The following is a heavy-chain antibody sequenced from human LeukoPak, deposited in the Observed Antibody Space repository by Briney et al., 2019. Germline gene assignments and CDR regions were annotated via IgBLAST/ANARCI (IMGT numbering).Heavy chain of an antibody. CDR2: ISYAGDNK. D-gene: IGHD1-1*01. V-gene: IGHV3-30-3*01. J-gene: IGHJ4*02. CDR1: GFTFSRYA. CDR3: ARDRRQQLEFFEY. Sequence: QAGGSLRLSCLASGFTFSRYAMHWVRQAPGKGLEWVALISYAGDNKQYADSVKGRFNISRDGYRNMLHLQMDSLRPEDTAVYYCARDRRQQLEFFEYWGQGILVTVTS.